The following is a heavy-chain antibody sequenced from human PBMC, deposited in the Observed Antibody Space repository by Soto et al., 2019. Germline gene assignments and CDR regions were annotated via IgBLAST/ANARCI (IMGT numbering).Heavy chain of an antibody. D-gene: IGHD6-19*01. CDR3: AKADGQQWLIPHLDN. J-gene: IGHJ4*02. V-gene: IGHV3-23*01. Sequence: EVHLLESGGGVVQPGGSLRLSCVASEFNFKKFAMAWVRQAAGEGLEWVSGISCCGGSASYADSVKGRFSIARDDSKNTVSLQLNSLRVEDTAQYYCAKADGQQWLIPHLDNWGQGTLVTVS. CDR1: EFNFKKFA. CDR2: ISCCGGSA.